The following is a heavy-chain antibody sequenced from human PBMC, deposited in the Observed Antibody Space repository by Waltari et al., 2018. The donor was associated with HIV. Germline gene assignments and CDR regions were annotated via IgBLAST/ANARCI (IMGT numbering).Heavy chain of an antibody. Sequence: QLQLQESGPGLVKPSETLSLTCTVSGGSISSSSYYWGWIRQPPGKGLEWIGSIYYSGSTYYNPSLKSRVTISVDTSKNQFSRKLSSVTAADTAVYYCARLDVLRYFADYWGQGTLVTVSS. CDR2: IYYSGST. V-gene: IGHV4-39*01. CDR1: GGSISSSSYY. CDR3: ARLDVLRYFADY. J-gene: IGHJ4*02. D-gene: IGHD3-9*01.